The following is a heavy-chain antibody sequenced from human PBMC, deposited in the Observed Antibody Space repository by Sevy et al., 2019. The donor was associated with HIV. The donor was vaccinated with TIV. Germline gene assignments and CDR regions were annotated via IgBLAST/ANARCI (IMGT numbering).Heavy chain of an antibody. D-gene: IGHD3-3*01. CDR1: GYTFTSYG. J-gene: IGHJ6*02. Sequence: ASVKVSCKTSGYTFTSYGISWVRQAPGQGLEWMGWISAYNGNTNYAQKLQGRVTMTTDTSTSTAYMELRSLRSDDTAVYYCARDDTTGRTGYDFWSGSNYYYYYYGMDVWGQGTTVTVSS. V-gene: IGHV1-18*01. CDR3: ARDDTTGRTGYDFWSGSNYYYYYYGMDV. CDR2: ISAYNGNT.